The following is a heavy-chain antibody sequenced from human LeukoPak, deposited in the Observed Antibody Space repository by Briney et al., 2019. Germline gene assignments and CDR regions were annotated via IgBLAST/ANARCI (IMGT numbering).Heavy chain of an antibody. D-gene: IGHD3-16*01. J-gene: IGHJ3*01. V-gene: IGHV3-74*01. CDR1: GFTFSSYW. CDR3: ARDFLHLGG. Sequence: GGSLRLSCAASGFTFSSYWMSWVRQAPGKGLVWVSRISTDGSSTSYADSVKGRFTISRDNAKNTLYLLMNSLRAEDTAVYYCARDFLHLGGWGQGTMVTVSS. CDR2: ISTDGSST.